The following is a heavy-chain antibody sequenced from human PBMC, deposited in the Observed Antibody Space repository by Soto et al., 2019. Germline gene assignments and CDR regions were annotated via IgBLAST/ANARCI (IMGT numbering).Heavy chain of an antibody. CDR1: GGSISSGGYY. Sequence: QVQLQESGPGLVKPSQTLSLTCTVSGGSISSGGYYWSWIRQHPGKGLEWMGYIYYSGSTYYNPTLKGGVTTSVDTSKNQFSLKLSSVAAADTAVYYCARSSIAARFAYWGQGTLVTVSS. CDR3: ARSSIAARFAY. J-gene: IGHJ4*02. D-gene: IGHD6-6*01. CDR2: IYYSGST. V-gene: IGHV4-31*03.